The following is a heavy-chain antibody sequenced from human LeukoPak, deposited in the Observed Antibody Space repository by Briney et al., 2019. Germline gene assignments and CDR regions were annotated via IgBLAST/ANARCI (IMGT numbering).Heavy chain of an antibody. CDR1: GGSISSGSYY. CDR2: IYTSGST. D-gene: IGHD3-3*01. CDR3: ARGPYDFWSGDASGAFDI. Sequence: SETLSLTCTVSGGSISSGSYYWSWIRQPAGKGLEWIGRIYTSGSTNYNPSLKSRVTISVDTSKNQFSLKLSSVTPADTAVYYCARGPYDFWSGDASGAFDICGQGTMVSVSS. J-gene: IGHJ3*02. V-gene: IGHV4-61*02.